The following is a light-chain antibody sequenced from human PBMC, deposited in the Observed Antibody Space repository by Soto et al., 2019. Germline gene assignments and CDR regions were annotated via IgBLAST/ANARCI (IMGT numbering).Light chain of an antibody. CDR1: QSISFY. V-gene: IGKV3-11*01. CDR3: QQRSNWPT. CDR2: DAS. Sequence: EIVLTQSPATPSLSPGERATLSCRASQSISFYLTWYQHKPGQAPRLLIYDASNRATGIPARFSGSGYGTDFTLTISSLEPEDFAVYYCQQRSNWPTFGQGTRLEIK. J-gene: IGKJ5*01.